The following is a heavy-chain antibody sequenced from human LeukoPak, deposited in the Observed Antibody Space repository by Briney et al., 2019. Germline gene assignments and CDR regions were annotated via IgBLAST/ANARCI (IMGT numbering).Heavy chain of an antibody. Sequence: SQTLSLTCAISGDSVSSNSAAWNWIRQSPSRGLEWLGRTYYRSRWYNDYAVSVKSRITINPDTSKNQFSLQLNSVTPEDTAVYYCARDPASGYSYGSNFDYWGQGTLVTVSS. CDR3: ARDPASGYSYGSNFDY. J-gene: IGHJ4*02. D-gene: IGHD5-18*01. CDR2: TYYRSRWYN. CDR1: GDSVSSNSAA. V-gene: IGHV6-1*01.